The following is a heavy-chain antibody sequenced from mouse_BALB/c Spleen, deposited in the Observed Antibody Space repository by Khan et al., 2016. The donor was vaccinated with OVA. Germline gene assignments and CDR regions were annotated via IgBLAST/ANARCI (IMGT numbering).Heavy chain of an antibody. CDR2: IWGDGST. Sequence: QVRLQQSGPGLVAPSQSLSITCTVSGFSLTSYGVSWVRQPPGKGLEWLGVIWGDGSTNYHSALKSRLSISKDNSKSHVFLKLNSLQTDDTATYYGAKQDHGTLYAVDYWGQGTSVTVSS. V-gene: IGHV2-3*01. CDR1: GFSLTSYG. J-gene: IGHJ4*01. CDR3: AKQDHGTLYAVDY. D-gene: IGHD4-1*01.